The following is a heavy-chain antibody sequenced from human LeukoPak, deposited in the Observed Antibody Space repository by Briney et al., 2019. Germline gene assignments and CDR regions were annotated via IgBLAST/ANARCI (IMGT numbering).Heavy chain of an antibody. Sequence: PGGSLRLSCAASGFTFSDYYMSWIRQAPGKGLEWVSYISSSGSTIYYADSVKGRFTISRDNAKNSLHLQMNSLRSEDTAVYYCARDPAPPPQLVFPDWGQGTLVTVSS. J-gene: IGHJ4*02. CDR1: GFTFSDYY. CDR2: ISSSGSTI. CDR3: ARDPAPPPQLVFPD. V-gene: IGHV3-11*01. D-gene: IGHD6-6*01.